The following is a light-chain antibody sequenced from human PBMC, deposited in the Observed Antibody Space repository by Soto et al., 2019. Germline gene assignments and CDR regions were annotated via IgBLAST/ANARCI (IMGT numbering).Light chain of an antibody. CDR3: QQYHDWVT. J-gene: IGKJ4*01. Sequence: EIVLTQSPATLSLSPGERATLSCRASQSVGGFLAWYQQKSGQAPRLLIYDTSKRATGIPARFSGSGSGTEFTLTISYLRPEDSAVYFCQQYHDWVTFGGGTKVDIK. CDR1: QSVGGF. V-gene: IGKV3-11*01. CDR2: DTS.